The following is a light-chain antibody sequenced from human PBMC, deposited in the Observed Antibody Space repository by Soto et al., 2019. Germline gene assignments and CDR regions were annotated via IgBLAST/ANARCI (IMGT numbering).Light chain of an antibody. CDR1: SSYIRGYNY. V-gene: IGLV2-14*01. CDR2: EVS. CDR3: SSYTSSSPYL. Sequence: QSALTQPASVSGSPGQSITITCTGTSSYIRGYNYVSWYQQHPGKAPKLMIYEVSNRPSGVSNRFSGSKSGNTASLTISGLQADDEGDYYCSSYTSSSPYLFGIGTKVTV. J-gene: IGLJ1*01.